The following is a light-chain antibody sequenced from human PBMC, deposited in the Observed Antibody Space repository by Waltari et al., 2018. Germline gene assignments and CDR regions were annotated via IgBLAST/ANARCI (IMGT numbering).Light chain of an antibody. Sequence: SYVLTQPPSLSVALGKTARVPCGGNNIGTKTVHWYQHKPGQAPVLLIYADTDRPSGIPQRFTGSKSGTTATLTISTVEAGDEADYYCQVWDGSTDHYVFGAGTTVTV. J-gene: IGLJ1*01. V-gene: IGLV3-21*04. CDR2: ADT. CDR3: QVWDGSTDHYV. CDR1: NIGTKT.